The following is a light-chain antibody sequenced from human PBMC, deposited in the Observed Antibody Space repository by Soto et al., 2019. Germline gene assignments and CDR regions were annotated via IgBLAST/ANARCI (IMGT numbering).Light chain of an antibody. J-gene: IGKJ4*01. CDR2: AAS. CDR3: LKHYSVPHT. CDR1: QDISNY. V-gene: IGKV1-27*01. Sequence: DIQMTQSPSSLSASVGDRVTITCRTSQDISNYLAWYQQKPGKVPKLLIYAASTLQSGVPSRFSGGGSGTVFSLTLISLHPEDYPTYYCLKHYSVPHTFGGGTKVEIQ.